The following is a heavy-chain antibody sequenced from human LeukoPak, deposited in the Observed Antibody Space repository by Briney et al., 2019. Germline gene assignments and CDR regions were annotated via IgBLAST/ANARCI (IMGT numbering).Heavy chain of an antibody. J-gene: IGHJ4*02. CDR1: GFTFSDYY. D-gene: IGHD4-23*01. CDR3: ASPPHYGGNDYFDY. V-gene: IGHV3-11*01. Sequence: PGGSPRLSCAASGFTFSDYYMSWIRQAPGKGLEWVSYISSSGSTIYYTDSAKGRFTISRDNAKNSLYLQMNSLRAEDTAVYYCASPPHYGGNDYFDYWGQGTLVTVSS. CDR2: ISSSGSTI.